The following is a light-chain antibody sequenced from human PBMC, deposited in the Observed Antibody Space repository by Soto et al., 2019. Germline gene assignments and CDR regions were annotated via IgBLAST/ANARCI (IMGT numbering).Light chain of an antibody. J-gene: IGKJ2*01. Sequence: EIVLTQSPATLSLSPGESATLSCRASESISRLAWYQHKPGQAPRLFIYDTSKRATGIPARFSGSGSGTDFTLTISSLGPEDFAVYYCHQRDTFGLGTILEIK. V-gene: IGKV3-11*01. CDR2: DTS. CDR1: ESISR. CDR3: HQRDT.